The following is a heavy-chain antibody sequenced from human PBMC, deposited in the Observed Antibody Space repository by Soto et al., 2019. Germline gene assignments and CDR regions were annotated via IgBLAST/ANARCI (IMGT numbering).Heavy chain of an antibody. CDR3: ARIRKDSSGYYSYYFDY. D-gene: IGHD3-22*01. CDR2: IDWDDDK. V-gene: IGHV2-70*01. J-gene: IGHJ4*02. CDR1: GFSLSTSGMC. Sequence: SGPTLVNPTQTLTLTCTFSGFSLSTSGMCVSWIRQPPGKALEWLALIDWDDDKYYSTSLKTRLTISKDTSKNQVVLTMTNMDPVDTATYYCARIRKDSSGYYSYYFDYCGQGTLVTVSS.